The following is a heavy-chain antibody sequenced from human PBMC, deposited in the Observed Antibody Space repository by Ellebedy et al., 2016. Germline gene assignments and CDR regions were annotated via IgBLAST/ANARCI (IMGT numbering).Heavy chain of an antibody. CDR1: GFTFSIFG. CDR2: IWYDGSNE. V-gene: IGHV3-33*08. J-gene: IGHJ4*02. CDR3: ATGTALTTSPETIY. Sequence: GGSLRLSCAASGFTFSIFGMHWVRQAPGKGPEWVAVIWYDGSNEKYADSVKGRFTISRDNSKNTLYLQMNSLRPEDTAVYYCATGTALTTSPETIYWGQGTLVTVSS. D-gene: IGHD4-11*01.